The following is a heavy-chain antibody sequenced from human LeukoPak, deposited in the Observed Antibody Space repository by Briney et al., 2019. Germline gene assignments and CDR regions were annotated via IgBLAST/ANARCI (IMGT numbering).Heavy chain of an antibody. CDR1: GFTVSSTY. CDR3: ARDLRGSCGY. CDR2: IYSDGTT. Sequence: GGSLRLSCAASGFTVSSTYMTWVRQAPGKGLQWVSVIYSDGTTYYADSVKGRFTISRDNSKNTVFLQMNSLRVEDTAMFYCARDLRGSCGYWGQGTLVTVSS. V-gene: IGHV3-53*01. J-gene: IGHJ4*02. D-gene: IGHD1-26*01.